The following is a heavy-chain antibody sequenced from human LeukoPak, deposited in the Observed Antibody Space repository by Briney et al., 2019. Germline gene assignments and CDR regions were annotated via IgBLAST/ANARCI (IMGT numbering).Heavy chain of an antibody. Sequence: GSSVKVSCKASVYTFTSYDINWVRQATGQGLEWMGWMNPNSGNTGYAQKFQGRVTMTRNTSISTACMEQSSLRSEDTAVYYCARGSPQLLWFGEITIDGWGKGTTVTVSS. CDR2: MNPNSGNT. CDR1: VYTFTSYD. D-gene: IGHD3-10*01. J-gene: IGHJ6*04. CDR3: ARGSPQLLWFGEITIDG. V-gene: IGHV1-8*01.